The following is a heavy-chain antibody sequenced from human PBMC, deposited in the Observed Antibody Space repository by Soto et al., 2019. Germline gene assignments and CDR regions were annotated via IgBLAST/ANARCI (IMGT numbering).Heavy chain of an antibody. J-gene: IGHJ4*02. CDR2: IIPILGIA. D-gene: IGHD2-15*01. CDR3: ARGPGGPDGPGDY. V-gene: IGHV1-69*02. Sequence: SVKVSCNASGGTFSSYTISWVRQAPGQGLEWMGRIIPILGIANYSQKFQGRVTITRDTSASTAYMELSSLRSEDTAVYYCARGPGGPDGPGDYWGQGTLVTVSS. CDR1: GGTFSSYT.